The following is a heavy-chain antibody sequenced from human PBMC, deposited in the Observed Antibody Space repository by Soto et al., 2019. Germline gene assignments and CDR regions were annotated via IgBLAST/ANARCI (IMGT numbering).Heavy chain of an antibody. V-gene: IGHV4-59*08. CDR1: GVSISSYY. CDR2: IYNSGST. Sequence: QVQLQESGPGLVKPSETLSLTCTVSGVSISSYYWSWIRQPPGKGLEWIGSIYNSGSTNYNPSLKSRPTMSVDTPKNQFSLRLSSVTAADTAVYYCARGFGHGGNGNIDYWGQGTLVTVSS. J-gene: IGHJ4*02. D-gene: IGHD1-20*01. CDR3: ARGFGHGGNGNIDY.